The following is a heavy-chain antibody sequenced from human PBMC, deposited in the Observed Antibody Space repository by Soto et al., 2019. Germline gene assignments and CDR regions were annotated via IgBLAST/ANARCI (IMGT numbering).Heavy chain of an antibody. CDR2: IYYSGRT. CDR3: ARQRTTVVTQAYFDH. D-gene: IGHD2-21*02. CDR1: CESISSSSYY. Sequence: SETLSLTCIVSCESISSSSYYWGWIRQPPGKGLEWIGSIYYSGRTYYNPSFKSRVTISIDTSKNQFSLKLSSVVATDTAVYYCARQRTTVVTQAYFDHWGQGALVTVSS. J-gene: IGHJ4*02. V-gene: IGHV4-39*01.